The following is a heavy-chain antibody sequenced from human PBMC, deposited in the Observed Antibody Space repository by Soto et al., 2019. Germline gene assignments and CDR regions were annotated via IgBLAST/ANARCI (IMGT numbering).Heavy chain of an antibody. CDR2: ISYSGST. J-gene: IGHJ4*02. CDR1: GGSMSSYY. V-gene: IGHV4-59*01. Sequence: SETLSLTCTVSGGSMSSYYWTWLRQSPGRGLEWIGYISYSGSTYYNPSLKSRVTISADTSKNQFSLRMNSMIAADTAVYYCARGPVDIAAAAYFDYWGQGTLVTVSS. D-gene: IGHD6-13*01. CDR3: ARGPVDIAAAAYFDY.